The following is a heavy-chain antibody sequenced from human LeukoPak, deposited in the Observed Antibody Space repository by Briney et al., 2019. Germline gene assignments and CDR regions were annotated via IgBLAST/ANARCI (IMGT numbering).Heavy chain of an antibody. J-gene: IGHJ4*02. CDR2: IYTSGNT. CDR3: AREEGGNRPLDY. CDR1: GGSISSYY. Sequence: SETLSLTCNVSGGSISSYYWSWIRQPAGKGLEWIGRIYTSGNTNYNPSLKSRVTMSLDPSKNQVSLNLSSVTAADTAIYYCAREEGGNRPLDYWGQGTLVTVSS. D-gene: IGHD4-23*01. V-gene: IGHV4-4*07.